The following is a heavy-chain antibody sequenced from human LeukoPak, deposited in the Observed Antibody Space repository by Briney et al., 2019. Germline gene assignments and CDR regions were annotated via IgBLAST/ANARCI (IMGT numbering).Heavy chain of an antibody. D-gene: IGHD4-17*01. CDR1: VYTFTSYG. CDR3: ARVRVTNAYYYYGMDV. Sequence: ASVKVSCRASVYTFTSYGISWVRQAPGQGLEWMGWISAYNGNTNYAQKLQGRVTMTTDTSTSTAYMELRSLRSDDTAEYYCARVRVTNAYYYYGMDVWGQGTTVTVSS. CDR2: ISAYNGNT. J-gene: IGHJ6*02. V-gene: IGHV1-18*01.